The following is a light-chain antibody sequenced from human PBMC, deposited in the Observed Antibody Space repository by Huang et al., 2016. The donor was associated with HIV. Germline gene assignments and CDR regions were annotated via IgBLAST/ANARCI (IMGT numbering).Light chain of an antibody. CDR3: QHYRVWPPVYT. J-gene: IGKJ2*01. CDR2: AAS. V-gene: IGKV3-15*01. CDR1: PTVSGN. Sequence: ELVMTQSPATLSVSPGERATLSCRASPTVSGNLAWYKQKQGQAPRLLIYAASTRALDIRARFSRSGSGTEVTLTISIRQSEDFAVYYCQHYRVWPPVYTFGQGTKLEIK.